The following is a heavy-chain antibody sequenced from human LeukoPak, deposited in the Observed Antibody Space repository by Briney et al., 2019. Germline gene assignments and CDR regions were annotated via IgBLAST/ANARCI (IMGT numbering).Heavy chain of an antibody. CDR2: INHSGST. Sequence: SETLSLTCAVYGGSFSGYYWSWIRQPPGKGLEWIGEINHSGSTNYNPSLKSRVTISVDTSKNQFSLKLSSVTAADTAMYYCARLYGSGSYRYYFDYWGQGTLVTVSS. V-gene: IGHV4-34*01. D-gene: IGHD3-10*01. CDR1: GGSFSGYY. J-gene: IGHJ4*02. CDR3: ARLYGSGSYRYYFDY.